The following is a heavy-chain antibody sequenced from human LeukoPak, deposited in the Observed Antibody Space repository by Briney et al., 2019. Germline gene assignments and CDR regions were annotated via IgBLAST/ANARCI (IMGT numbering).Heavy chain of an antibody. J-gene: IGHJ4*02. Sequence: GGSLRLSCAASGFTFSSYWMSWVRQAPGKGLEWVANIKQDGSEKYYVDSVKGRFTISRDNAKNSLYLQMDSLRAEDTAVYYCARISSILHYYGSGTFYSDWGQGTLVTVSS. V-gene: IGHV3-7*01. CDR1: GFTFSSYW. D-gene: IGHD3-10*01. CDR3: ARISSILHYYGSGTFYSD. CDR2: IKQDGSEK.